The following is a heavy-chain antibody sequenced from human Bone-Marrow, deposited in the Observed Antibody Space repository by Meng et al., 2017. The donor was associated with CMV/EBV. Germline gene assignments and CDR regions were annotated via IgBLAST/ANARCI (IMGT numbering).Heavy chain of an antibody. CDR2: ISSSGSTI. V-gene: IGHV3-48*03. J-gene: IGHJ6*02. CDR1: GFIFGDYA. Sequence: GESLKISCTVSGFIFGDYAINWVRQAPGKGLEWVSYISSSGSTIYYADSVKGRFTISRDNAKNSLYLQMNSLRAEDTAVYYCARDPAGTYYDFWSGYYGMDVWGQGTTVTVSS. D-gene: IGHD3-3*01. CDR3: ARDPAGTYYDFWSGYYGMDV.